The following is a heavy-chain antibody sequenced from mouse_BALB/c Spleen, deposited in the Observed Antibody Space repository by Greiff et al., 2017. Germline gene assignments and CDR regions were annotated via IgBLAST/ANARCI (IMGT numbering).Heavy chain of an antibody. J-gene: IGHJ4*01. CDR2: ISYSGST. CDR3: AREGYDYGDAMDY. V-gene: IGHV3-2*02. D-gene: IGHD2-4*01. Sequence: EVQLVESGPGLVKPSQSLSLTCTVTGYSITSDYAWNWIRQFPGNKLEWMGYISYSGSTSYNPSLKSRISITRDTSKNQFFLQLNSVTTEDTATYYCAREGYDYGDAMDYWGQGTSVTVSS. CDR1: GYSITSDYA.